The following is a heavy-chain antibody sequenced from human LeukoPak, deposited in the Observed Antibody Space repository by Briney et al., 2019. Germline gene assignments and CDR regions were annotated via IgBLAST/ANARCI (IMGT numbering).Heavy chain of an antibody. CDR2: ISAYNGNT. V-gene: IGHV1-18*01. Sequence: ASVKVSCKASGYTFTSYGISWVRQAPGQGLEWMGWISAYNGNTSYAQKLQGRVTMTTDTSTSTAYMELRSLRSDDTAVYYCARYYHYGSGSYYNDDAFDIWGQGAMVTVSS. J-gene: IGHJ3*02. CDR1: GYTFTSYG. D-gene: IGHD3-10*01. CDR3: ARYYHYGSGSYYNDDAFDI.